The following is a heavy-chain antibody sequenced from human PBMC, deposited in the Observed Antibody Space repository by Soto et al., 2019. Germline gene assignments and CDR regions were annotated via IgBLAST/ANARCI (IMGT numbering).Heavy chain of an antibody. D-gene: IGHD2-21*02. CDR1: GGTFSSSG. J-gene: IGHJ6*02. Sequence: QVQLVQSGTEVKKPGSSVKVSCKASGGTFSSSGFSWVRQAPGQGLERMGMIVPSLDATRYAQKSRPRVTIPADQFTSTAYMALSSLRSEHTAVYYCARWPHPRGTADPYAVDVWGQGTRVIV. CDR3: ARWPHPRGTADPYAVDV. CDR2: IVPSLDAT. V-gene: IGHV1-69*09.